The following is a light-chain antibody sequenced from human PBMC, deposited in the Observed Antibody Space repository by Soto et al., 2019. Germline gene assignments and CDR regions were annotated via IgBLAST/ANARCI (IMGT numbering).Light chain of an antibody. J-gene: IGLJ2*01. CDR3: QSYDSSLSGHVV. CDR2: GNI. Sequence: QSVLTQPPSVSGAPGQRVTISCTGSSSNIGGGYEVHWYQQLPGAAPKLLIYGNINRPSGVPDRFSGSKSGTSASLAITGLQAEDEADYYCQSYDSSLSGHVVFGGGTKLTVL. CDR1: SSNIGGGYE. V-gene: IGLV1-40*01.